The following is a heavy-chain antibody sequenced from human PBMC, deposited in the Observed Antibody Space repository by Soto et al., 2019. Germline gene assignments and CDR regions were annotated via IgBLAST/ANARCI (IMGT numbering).Heavy chain of an antibody. CDR1: GGTFSSYA. V-gene: IGHV1-69*13. CDR2: IIPIFGTA. J-gene: IGHJ6*02. Sequence: SVKVSCKASGGTFSSYAISWVRQAPGQGLEWMGGIIPIFGTANYAQKFQGRVTITADESTSTAYMELSSLGSEDTAVYYCARDDVVTTVTSYYYYGMDVWGQGTTVTVSS. D-gene: IGHD4-17*01. CDR3: ARDDVVTTVTSYYYYGMDV.